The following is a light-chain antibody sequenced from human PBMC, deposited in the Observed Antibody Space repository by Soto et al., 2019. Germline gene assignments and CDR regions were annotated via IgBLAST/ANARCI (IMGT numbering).Light chain of an antibody. CDR2: GAS. Sequence: EIVMTQSPATLSVSPGERATLSCRARQSVSSNLAWYQQKPGQAPSLLIYGASTRATGIPARFSGSGSGTEFTPTISSLQSEDFAVYYCQQYNNWPGTFGQGTKVEIK. CDR1: QSVSSN. V-gene: IGKV3D-15*01. J-gene: IGKJ1*01. CDR3: QQYNNWPGT.